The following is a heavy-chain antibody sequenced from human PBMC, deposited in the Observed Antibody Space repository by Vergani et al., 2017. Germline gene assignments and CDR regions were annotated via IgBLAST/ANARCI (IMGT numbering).Heavy chain of an antibody. CDR2: INPNSGGT. CDR1: GYTFTGYY. J-gene: IGHJ4*02. Sequence: QVQLVQSGAEVKKPGASVKVSCEASGYTFTGYYMHWVRQAPGQGLEWMGWINPNSGGTNYAQKFQGRVTMTRDTSTSTAYMELRSLRSDDTAVYYCAREQWLPIDYFDYWGQGTLVTVSS. V-gene: IGHV1-2*02. CDR3: AREQWLPIDYFDY. D-gene: IGHD6-19*01.